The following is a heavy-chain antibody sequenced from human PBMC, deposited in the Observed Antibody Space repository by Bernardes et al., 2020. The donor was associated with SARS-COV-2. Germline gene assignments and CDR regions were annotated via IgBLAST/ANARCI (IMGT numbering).Heavy chain of an antibody. J-gene: IGHJ4*02. Sequence: SGHTLLKPTQTLTLTCPFSGFSLSPSGVGVGWIRQPPGKALEWLALIYWDDDKRYSPSLKSRLTITKDTSKNQVVLTMTNMDPVDTATYYCALGGVTTPFDYWGQGTLVTVSS. CDR2: IYWDDDK. D-gene: IGHD4-17*01. V-gene: IGHV2-5*02. CDR3: ALGGVTTPFDY. CDR1: GFSLSPSGVG.